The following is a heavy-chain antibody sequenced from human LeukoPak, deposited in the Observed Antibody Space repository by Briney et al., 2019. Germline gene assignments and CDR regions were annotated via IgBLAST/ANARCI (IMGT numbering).Heavy chain of an antibody. Sequence: GGSLRLSCAASGFTFSSYEMNWVRRAPGEGLEGVSYISSTGSTIYYADSVKGRFTISRDNAKNSLYLQMNSLRAEDTAVYYCASRVPGGTGFFDYWGQGTLVTVSS. V-gene: IGHV3-48*03. CDR1: GFTFSSYE. J-gene: IGHJ4*02. CDR2: ISSTGSTI. D-gene: IGHD3-10*01. CDR3: ASRVPGGTGFFDY.